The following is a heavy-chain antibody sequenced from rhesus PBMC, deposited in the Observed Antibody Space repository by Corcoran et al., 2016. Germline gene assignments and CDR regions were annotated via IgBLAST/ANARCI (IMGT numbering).Heavy chain of an antibody. CDR1: GGYISGYY. J-gene: IGHJ5-1*01. D-gene: IGHD6-25*01. CDR3: ARDEGGRIAAFDV. CDR2: IFGCIGIT. V-gene: IGHV4-73*01. Sequence: QVKLQQWGEGLVKPSETLSLTCAVYGGYISGYYWSWIRQPPGKGLEWIGNIFGCIGITYYNPSLKSRVTISKDTSKNQFSLKLSSVTAADTAVYYCARDEGGRIAAFDVWGPGVLVTVSS.